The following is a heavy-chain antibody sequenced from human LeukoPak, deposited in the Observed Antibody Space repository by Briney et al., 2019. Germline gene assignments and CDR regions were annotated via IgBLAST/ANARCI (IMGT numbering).Heavy chain of an antibody. CDR2: ISWNSGSI. CDR3: AKDMKRQWPVQAESPLDY. J-gene: IGHJ4*02. Sequence: GGSLRLSCAASGFTFDDYAMHWVRQAPGKGLEWVSGISWNSGSIGYADSVKGRFTISRDNAKNSLYLQMNSLRAEDTALYYCAKDMKRQWPVQAESPLDYWGQGTLVTVSS. D-gene: IGHD6-19*01. CDR1: GFTFDDYA. V-gene: IGHV3-9*01.